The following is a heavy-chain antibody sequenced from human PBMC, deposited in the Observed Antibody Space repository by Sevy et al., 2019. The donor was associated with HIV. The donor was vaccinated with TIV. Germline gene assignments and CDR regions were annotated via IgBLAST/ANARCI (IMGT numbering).Heavy chain of an antibody. CDR2: LSYDDSDE. CDR3: AKDDLGSIDY. J-gene: IGHJ4*01. V-gene: IGHV3-30-3*02. D-gene: IGHD3-10*01. Sequence: GSLRLSCAASGFIFSTSPMHWVRQAPGKGLECVAILSYDDSDENYADSVKGRFTISRDNSKNTLYLQMNSLRTEDTAVYYCAKDDLGSIDYWGHGTLVTVSS. CDR1: GFIFSTSP.